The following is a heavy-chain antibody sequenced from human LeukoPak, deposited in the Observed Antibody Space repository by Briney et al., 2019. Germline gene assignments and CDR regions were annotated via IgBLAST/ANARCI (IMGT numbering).Heavy chain of an antibody. D-gene: IGHD1-26*01. CDR2: ISSNGGST. CDR3: ARGLPAHSFYSGSYNYYYYGMDV. V-gene: IGHV3-64*01. J-gene: IGHJ6*02. CDR1: GFTFSSYA. Sequence: GGSLRLSCAASGFTFSSYAMHWVRQAPGKGLEYVSAISSNGGSTYYANSVKGRFTISRDNSKNTLYLRMGSLRAEDMAVYYCARGLPAHSFYSGSYNYYYYGMDVWGQGTTVTVSS.